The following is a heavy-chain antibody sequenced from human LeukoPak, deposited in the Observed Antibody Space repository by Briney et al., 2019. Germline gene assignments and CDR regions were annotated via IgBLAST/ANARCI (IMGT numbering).Heavy chain of an antibody. CDR3: AREDLAGWYSSSWWTDY. J-gene: IGHJ4*02. Sequence: PGGSLRLSCAASGFTFSSYWMSWVRQAPGKGLEWVANIKQDGSEKYYVDSVKGRFTISRDNAKNSLYLQMNSLRAEDTAVYYCAREDLAGWYSSSWWTDYWGQGTLVTVSS. D-gene: IGHD6-13*01. CDR2: IKQDGSEK. V-gene: IGHV3-7*01. CDR1: GFTFSSYW.